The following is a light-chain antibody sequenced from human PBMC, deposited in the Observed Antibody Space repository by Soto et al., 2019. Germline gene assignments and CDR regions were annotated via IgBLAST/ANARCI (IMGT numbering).Light chain of an antibody. Sequence: IVLTQSPGTLSLSLGERATLSCRASQSVSSNYLAWYQQKPGQAPRLLIYGASYRATGIPDRFSGSGSGTDFTLTISRLEPEDFAVYYCQQYGSSPPITFGPGTKVDIK. V-gene: IGKV3-20*01. J-gene: IGKJ3*01. CDR1: QSVSSNY. CDR2: GAS. CDR3: QQYGSSPPIT.